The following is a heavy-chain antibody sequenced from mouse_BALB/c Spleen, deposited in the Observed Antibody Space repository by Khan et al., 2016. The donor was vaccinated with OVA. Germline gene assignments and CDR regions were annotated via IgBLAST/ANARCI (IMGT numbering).Heavy chain of an antibody. V-gene: IGHV3-2*02. D-gene: IGHD1-2*01. CDR2: ISYSGST. CDR3: ARTARIKY. CDR1: GYSISSGYG. Sequence: EVQLQESGPGLVKPSQSLSLTCTVTGYSISSGYGWNWIRQFPGNKLEWMGYISYSGSTNYNPSLKSRISITRDTSKNQFFLQLNSVTTEDTATYYCARTARIKYWGQGITLTVSS. J-gene: IGHJ2*01.